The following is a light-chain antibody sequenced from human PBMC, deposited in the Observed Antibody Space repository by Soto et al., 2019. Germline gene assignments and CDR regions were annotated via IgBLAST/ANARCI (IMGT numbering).Light chain of an antibody. Sequence: DTVLTQSPATLSLSPGERATLSCRASQNVNRYLAWYQQKPGQAPRLLIYDTPNRATGIPARFSGSGSGTDFTLTISSLEPEDFAVYYCQQRQNWPPITFGQGTRLEI. CDR2: DTP. CDR1: QNVNRY. CDR3: QQRQNWPPIT. V-gene: IGKV3-11*01. J-gene: IGKJ5*01.